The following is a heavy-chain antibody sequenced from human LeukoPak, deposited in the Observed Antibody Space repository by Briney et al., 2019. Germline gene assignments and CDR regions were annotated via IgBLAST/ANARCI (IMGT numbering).Heavy chain of an antibody. J-gene: IGHJ6*03. CDR2: IYYSGTT. D-gene: IGHD4-17*01. CDR3: ARGNGDLRYYYYYMDV. Sequence: PSETLSLTCTVSGGSISSSSYYWGWIRQPPGKGLEWIGYIYYSGTTNHNPSLKSRVTISVDTSKNQFSLKLSSVTAADTAVYYCARGNGDLRYYYYYMDVWGKGTTVTVSS. CDR1: GGSISSSSYY. V-gene: IGHV4-61*05.